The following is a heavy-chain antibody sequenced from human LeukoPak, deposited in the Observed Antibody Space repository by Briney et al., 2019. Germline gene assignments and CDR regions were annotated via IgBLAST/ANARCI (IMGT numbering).Heavy chain of an antibody. CDR1: GGSISSGSYY. J-gene: IGHJ6*03. CDR2: IYTSGST. CDR3: ARGIVLMVYAPDYMDV. D-gene: IGHD2-8*01. Sequence: SQTLSLTCTVSGGSISSGSYYWSWTRQPAGKGLEWIGRIYTSGSTNYNPSLKSRVTISVDTSKNQFSLKLSSVTAADTAVYYCARGIVLMVYAPDYMDVWGKGTTVTVSS. V-gene: IGHV4-61*02.